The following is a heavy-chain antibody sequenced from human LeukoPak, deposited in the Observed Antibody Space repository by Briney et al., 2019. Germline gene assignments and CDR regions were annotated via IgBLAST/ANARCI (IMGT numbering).Heavy chain of an antibody. V-gene: IGHV3-74*01. Sequence: GGSLRLSCAASGFTFSSYWMHWVRQVPGKGLVWVSRINPGGSSTAYADSVKGRFTISRDNAKNTLYLQMDSLRAEDAAIYYCARSNQADDYWGQGTLVTVSS. CDR1: GFTFSSYW. D-gene: IGHD1-14*01. J-gene: IGHJ4*02. CDR2: INPGGSST. CDR3: ARSNQADDY.